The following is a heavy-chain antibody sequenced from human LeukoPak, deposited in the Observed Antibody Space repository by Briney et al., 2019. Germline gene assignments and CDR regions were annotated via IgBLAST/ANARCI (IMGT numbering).Heavy chain of an antibody. J-gene: IGHJ4*02. CDR3: AREEGRTYYYDSSESRACDY. D-gene: IGHD3-22*01. CDR2: ISAYNGNT. V-gene: IGHV1-18*04. Sequence: GASVKVSCKASGYTFTGYYMHWVRQAPGQGLEWMGWISAYNGNTNYAQKVQGRVTMTTDTSTSTAYMELRSLRSDDTAVYYCAREEGRTYYYDSSESRACDYWGRGTLVTVSS. CDR1: GYTFTGYY.